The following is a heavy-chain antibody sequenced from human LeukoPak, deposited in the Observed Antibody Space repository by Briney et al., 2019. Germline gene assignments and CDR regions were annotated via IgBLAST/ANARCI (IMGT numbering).Heavy chain of an antibody. D-gene: IGHD6-6*01. Sequence: PGRSLRLSCAASGFTFSSYAMHWVRQAPGKGLERVAVISYDGSNKYYADSVKGRFTISRDNSKNTLYLQMNSLRAEDTAVYYCARDPSSSSFRLVGYYYGMDVWGQGTTVTVSS. CDR1: GFTFSSYA. CDR3: ARDPSSSSFRLVGYYYGMDV. V-gene: IGHV3-30-3*01. CDR2: ISYDGSNK. J-gene: IGHJ6*02.